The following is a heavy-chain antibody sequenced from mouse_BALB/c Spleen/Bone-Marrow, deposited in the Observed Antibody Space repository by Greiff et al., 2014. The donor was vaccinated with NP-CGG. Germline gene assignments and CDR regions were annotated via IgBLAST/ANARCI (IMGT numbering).Heavy chain of an antibody. CDR2: IYPGSGST. Sequence: QVQLKHSGAELVKPGASVKISCKAPGYTFSGYGINWVKQRTGHGLEWIGEIYPGSGSTYYNEKFKVKATLTADESSNTVHMQLNLISSADSVVSFYDSSRMRIFALAYWGQGTSVTVSS. V-gene: IGHV1-77*01. CDR3: DSSRMRIFALAY. J-gene: IGHJ4*01. CDR1: GYTFSGYG.